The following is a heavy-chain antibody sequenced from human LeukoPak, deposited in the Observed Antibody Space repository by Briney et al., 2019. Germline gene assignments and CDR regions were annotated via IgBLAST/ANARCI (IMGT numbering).Heavy chain of an antibody. CDR3: AREIRILRYFDL. J-gene: IGHJ2*01. Sequence: PGGSLRLSCAASGFTFSSYAMHWVRQAPGKGLEWVAVISYDGSNKYYADSVKGRFTISRDNSKNTLYLQMNSLRAEDTAVYYCAREIRILRYFDLWGRGTPVTVSS. CDR2: ISYDGSNK. CDR1: GFTFSSYA. D-gene: IGHD2-15*01. V-gene: IGHV3-30*04.